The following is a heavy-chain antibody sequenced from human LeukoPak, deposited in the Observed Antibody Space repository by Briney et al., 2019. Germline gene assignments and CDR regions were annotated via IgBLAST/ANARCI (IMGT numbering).Heavy chain of an antibody. CDR2: IYYYGGT. J-gene: IGHJ3*01. V-gene: IGHV4-39*01. D-gene: IGHD2-8*02. Sequence: TDTLSLTCTVSGDSISSRSYYLGWIRQPPGKGLEWIESIYYYGGTYYNPSLKSRITISVDTSKSQISLKLSSLTAADTAVYYCARNRTTTGVIERVDVFDVWGQGTIVTVSS. CDR1: GDSISSRSYY. CDR3: ARNRTTTGVIERVDVFDV.